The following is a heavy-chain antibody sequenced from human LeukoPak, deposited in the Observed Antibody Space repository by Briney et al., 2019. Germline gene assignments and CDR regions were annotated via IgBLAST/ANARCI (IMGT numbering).Heavy chain of an antibody. J-gene: IGHJ4*02. CDR3: AREVHGSGSYSWFDY. CDR1: GFTFSSYW. D-gene: IGHD3-10*01. CDR2: IKQDGSEK. Sequence: PGGSLRLSCAASGFTFSSYWMSWVRQAPGKGLEWVANIKQDGSEKYYVDSVKGRFTISRDNAKNSLYLQMNSLRAEDTAVYYCAREVHGSGSYSWFDYWGQGTLVTVSS. V-gene: IGHV3-7*01.